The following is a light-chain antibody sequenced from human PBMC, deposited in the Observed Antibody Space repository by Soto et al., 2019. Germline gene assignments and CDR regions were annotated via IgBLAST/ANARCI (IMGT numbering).Light chain of an antibody. CDR1: RDVNYW. V-gene: IGKV1-5*03. Sequence: DIQMTQSPSTLSASVGDRVTITCRVSRDVNYWLAWYQQKPRKAPRLLIQKASTLESGVPSRFTGSRSGTEFTLTIISLQPDDFATYYSQQYNSYKTFGQGTKVEI. CDR3: QQYNSYKT. CDR2: KAS. J-gene: IGKJ1*01.